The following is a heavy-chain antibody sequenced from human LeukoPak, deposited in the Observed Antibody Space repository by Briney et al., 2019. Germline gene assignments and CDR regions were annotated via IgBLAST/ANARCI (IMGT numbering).Heavy chain of an antibody. CDR2: IKQDGSDK. Sequence: GGSLRLSCAASGFTFSSYWMSWVRLAPGKGLEWEASIKQDGSDKYYVDSVKGRFTISRDNAKNSLYLQMNSLRGEDTAVYYCARIYHYYGSGSYMFDYWGQGTLVTVSS. D-gene: IGHD3-10*01. CDR1: GFTFSSYW. V-gene: IGHV3-7*01. CDR3: ARIYHYYGSGSYMFDY. J-gene: IGHJ4*02.